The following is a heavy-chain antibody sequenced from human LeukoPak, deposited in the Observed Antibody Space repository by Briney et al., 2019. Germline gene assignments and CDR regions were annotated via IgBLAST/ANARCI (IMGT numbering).Heavy chain of an antibody. V-gene: IGHV3-7*05. Sequence: GGSLRLSCAVSGFTFSDFWMSWVRQAPGKGLEWVGIIKKDGGAKYYVDSVKDRSTISRDNAKNSLYLQINSLRAEGTAVYYCARGGQFVTDYWGQGTLVTVSS. CDR3: ARGGQFVTDY. CDR2: IKKDGGAK. CDR1: GFTFSDFW. J-gene: IGHJ4*02. D-gene: IGHD6-6*01.